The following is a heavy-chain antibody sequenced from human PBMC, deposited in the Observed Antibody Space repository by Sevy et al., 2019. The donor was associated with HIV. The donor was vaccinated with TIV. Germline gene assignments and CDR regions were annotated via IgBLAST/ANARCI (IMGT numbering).Heavy chain of an antibody. CDR3: AKDTGSSGYDHYGLDV. V-gene: IGHV3-30*18. CDR2: TSYNEGGE. D-gene: IGHD6-19*01. CDR1: GFTFSNYG. Sequence: GESLKISCVGSGFTFSNYGTHWVRQAPGKGLEWVAITSYNEGGENYADSVKGRFTISRDNSKNTVYLQMYRLTTEDTGVYYCAKDTGSSGYDHYGLDVWGQGTTVTVSS. J-gene: IGHJ6*02.